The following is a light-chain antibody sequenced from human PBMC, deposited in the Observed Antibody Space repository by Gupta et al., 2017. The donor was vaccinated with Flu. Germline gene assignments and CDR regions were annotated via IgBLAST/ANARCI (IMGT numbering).Light chain of an antibody. J-gene: IGKJ2*01. CDR3: QQYYTWPYT. Sequence: GERVTLTCRASRIIYCRLAWYQKKPGKAPRLLMYGSFTRESDIPARFSGSGSGTEFTLTISSLQSEDSAAYYCQQYYTWPYTFGQGTRVEIK. V-gene: IGKV3-15*01. CDR2: GSF. CDR1: RIIYCR.